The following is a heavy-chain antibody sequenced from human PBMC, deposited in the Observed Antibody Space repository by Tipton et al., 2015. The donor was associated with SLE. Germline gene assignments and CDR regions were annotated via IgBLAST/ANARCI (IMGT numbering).Heavy chain of an antibody. CDR3: ARGVPPITIFGVVMPPGWFDP. V-gene: IGHV3-74*01. CDR2: INSDGSST. J-gene: IGHJ5*02. Sequence: SLRLSCAASGFTFSSYWMHWVRQAPGKGLVWVSRINSDGSSTSYADSVKGRFTISRDNAKNTLYLQMNSLRAEDTAVYYCARGVPPITIFGVVMPPGWFDPWGQGTLVTVSS. CDR1: GFTFSSYW. D-gene: IGHD3-3*01.